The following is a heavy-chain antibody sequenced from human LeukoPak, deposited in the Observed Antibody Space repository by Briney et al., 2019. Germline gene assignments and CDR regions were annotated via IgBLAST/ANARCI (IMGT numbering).Heavy chain of an antibody. CDR3: ARGCRGFDY. CDR2: INHSRST. V-gene: IGHV4-34*01. Sequence: SETLSLTCAVYGGSFSGYYWSWVRQPPGKGMEWVGEINHSRSTNYNPSLKSRVTISVDTSNNQFSLKLSSVTAADTAVYYCARGCRGFDYWGQGTLVTVSS. CDR1: GGSFSGYY. J-gene: IGHJ4*02. D-gene: IGHD2-15*01.